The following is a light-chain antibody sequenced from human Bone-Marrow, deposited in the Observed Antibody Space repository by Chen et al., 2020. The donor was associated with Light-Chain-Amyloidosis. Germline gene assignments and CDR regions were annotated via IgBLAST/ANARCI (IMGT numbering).Light chain of an antibody. J-gene: IGLJ2*01. CDR3: QSADSSGTYEVI. CDR1: DLPTKY. Sequence: YKLTQPPSVSLSPGQTARITCSGDDLPTKYAYWYQQKPGQAPVLVIHRDTERPSGISERFSGSSSGTTATLTISGVQAEDEADYHCQSADSSGTYEVIFGGGTKLTVL. CDR2: RDT. V-gene: IGLV3-25*03.